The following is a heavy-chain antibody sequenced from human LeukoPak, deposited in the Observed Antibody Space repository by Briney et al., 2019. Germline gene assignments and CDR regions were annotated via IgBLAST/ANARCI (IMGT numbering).Heavy chain of an antibody. CDR2: IIPLLGIT. V-gene: IGHV1-69*04. D-gene: IGHD3-16*01. CDR1: GGTFSSYA. Sequence: GASVKVSCKASGGTFSSYAFNWVRQAPEQGLEWVGRIIPLLGITNHAQKLRGRVTVTADTATNTAYMELSSLIPDDTAVYYCARARTMITFGGVRHAFDIWGQGTLVTVSS. CDR3: ARARTMITFGGVRHAFDI. J-gene: IGHJ3*02.